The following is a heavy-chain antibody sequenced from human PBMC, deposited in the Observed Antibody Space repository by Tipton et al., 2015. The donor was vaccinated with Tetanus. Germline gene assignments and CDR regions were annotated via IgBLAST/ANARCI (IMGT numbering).Heavy chain of an antibody. CDR1: GFTFKSYT. CDR3: AKEALGVLNL. J-gene: IGHJ6*04. V-gene: IGHV3-23*01. D-gene: IGHD1-14*01. Sequence: SLRLSCAASGFTFKSYTMNWVRQAPGNGLEWVAAISGSRLTPYYADSVKGRFTISRDNSKNTLSLQLNSLRADDTAIYYCAKEALGVLNLWGKGTTVIVFS. CDR2: ISGSRLTP.